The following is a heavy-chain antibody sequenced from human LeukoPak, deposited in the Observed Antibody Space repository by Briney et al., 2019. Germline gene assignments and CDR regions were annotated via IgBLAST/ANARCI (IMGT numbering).Heavy chain of an antibody. V-gene: IGHV4-4*02. CDR1: GGSISSSNW. CDR3: ARGGWYPESFQH. D-gene: IGHD6-19*01. Sequence: SETLSLTCAVSGGSISSSNWWSWVRPPPGKGLEWIGEIYHSGSTNYNPSLRSRVTISVDKSKNQFSLKLSSVTAADTAVYYCARGGWYPESFQHWGQGALVTVSS. J-gene: IGHJ1*01. CDR2: IYHSGST.